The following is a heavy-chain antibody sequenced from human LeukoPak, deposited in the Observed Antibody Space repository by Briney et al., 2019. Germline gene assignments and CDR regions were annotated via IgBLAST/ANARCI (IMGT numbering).Heavy chain of an antibody. CDR1: GYTFTGYY. Sequence: ASVKVSCKASGYTFTGYYMQWVRQAPGQGLEWMGWINPHTGGTNYAQKFQGRVTMTRDTSISTAYMELSRLTSDDTAVYYCARDKDDYGDSSYYFDYWGQGTLVTVSS. V-gene: IGHV1-2*02. CDR3: ARDKDDYGDSSYYFDY. CDR2: INPHTGGT. D-gene: IGHD4-17*01. J-gene: IGHJ4*02.